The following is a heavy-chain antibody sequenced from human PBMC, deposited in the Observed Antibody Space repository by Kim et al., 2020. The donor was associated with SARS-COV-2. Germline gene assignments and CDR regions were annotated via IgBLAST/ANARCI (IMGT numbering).Heavy chain of an antibody. Sequence: GGSLRLSCAASGFTFSSYSMNWVRQAPGKGLEWVSYISSSSSTIYYADSVKGRFTISRDNAKNSLYLQMNSLRAEDTAVYYCARAAAGTTSSSYYYGMDVWGQGATGTVSS. V-gene: IGHV3-48*04. CDR2: ISSSSSTI. D-gene: IGHD1-1*01. CDR1: GFTFSSYS. CDR3: ARAAAGTTSSSYYYGMDV. J-gene: IGHJ6*02.